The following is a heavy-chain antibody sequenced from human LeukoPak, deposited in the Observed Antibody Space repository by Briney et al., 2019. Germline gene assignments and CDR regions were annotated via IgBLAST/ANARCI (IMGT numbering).Heavy chain of an antibody. CDR2: ISAYNGNT. J-gene: IGHJ4*02. Sequence: ASVKVSCKASGYTFTSFGITWVRQAPGQGLEWMGWISAYNGNTNYAQKVQGRVTMTTDTSTSTAYMELRSPRSDDTAVYYCARGGYCSGGSCYSAGYWGQGTLVTVSS. V-gene: IGHV1-18*01. CDR1: GYTFTSFG. CDR3: ARGGYCSGGSCYSAGY. D-gene: IGHD2-15*01.